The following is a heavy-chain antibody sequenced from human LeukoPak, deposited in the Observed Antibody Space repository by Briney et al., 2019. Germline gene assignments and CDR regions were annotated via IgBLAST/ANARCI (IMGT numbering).Heavy chain of an antibody. V-gene: IGHV4-30-2*01. CDR3: ARDHTYGMDV. J-gene: IGHJ6*02. CDR2: IYHSGRT. CDR1: GGSISSGGYS. Sequence: SETLSLTCAVSGGSISSGGYSWSWIRQPPGEGLEWIGYIYHSGRTHYNPSLKSRVTISVDRSKNQFSLKLSSVTAADTAVYYCARDHTYGMDVWGQGTTVTVSS.